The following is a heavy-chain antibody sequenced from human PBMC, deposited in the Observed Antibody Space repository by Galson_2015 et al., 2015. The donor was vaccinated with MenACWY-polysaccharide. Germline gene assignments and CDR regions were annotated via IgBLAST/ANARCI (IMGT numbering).Heavy chain of an antibody. CDR3: ARVRYSTGKYQFDY. V-gene: IGHV3-23*01. CDR2: IGGSGSIT. D-gene: IGHD2-2*01. J-gene: IGHJ4*02. CDR1: GFTFSNYA. Sequence: SLRLSCAASGFTFSNYAMSWVRQAPGKGLEWVSTIGGSGSITHYADSVKSRFTISRDNSKNTLSLQMNSLRAEDMAVYYCARVRYSTGKYQFDYWGQGTLVAVSS.